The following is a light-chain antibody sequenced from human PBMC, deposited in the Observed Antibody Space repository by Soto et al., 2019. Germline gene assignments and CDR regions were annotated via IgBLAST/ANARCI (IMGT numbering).Light chain of an antibody. J-gene: IGKJ5*01. Sequence: IQMTQSPSSLSASVGDRVTITFRASQSISSYLNWYQQKPGKAPKLLIYAASSLQSGVPSRFSGSGSGTDFTLTISSLQPEDFATYYCQQYDSYSLTFGGGTRLEIK. V-gene: IGKV1-39*01. CDR1: QSISSY. CDR3: QQYDSYSLT. CDR2: AAS.